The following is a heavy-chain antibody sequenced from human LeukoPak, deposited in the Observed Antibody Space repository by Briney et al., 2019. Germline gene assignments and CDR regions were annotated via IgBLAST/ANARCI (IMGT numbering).Heavy chain of an antibody. CDR3: ARTYPDYDFWSGYYRGAYYFDY. CDR2: ISSSGSTI. Sequence: GGPLRLSCAASGFTFSSYEMNWVRQAPGKGLEWVSYISSSGSTIYYADSVKGRFTISRDNAKNSLYLQMNSLRAEDTAVYYCARTYPDYDFWSGYYRGAYYFDYWGQGTLVTVSS. D-gene: IGHD3-3*01. V-gene: IGHV3-48*03. J-gene: IGHJ4*02. CDR1: GFTFSSYE.